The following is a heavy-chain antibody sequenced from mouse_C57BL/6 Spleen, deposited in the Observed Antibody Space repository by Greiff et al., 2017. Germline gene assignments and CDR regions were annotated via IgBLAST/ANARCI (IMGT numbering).Heavy chain of an antibody. Sequence: EVQLVESGGGLVKPGGSLKLSCAASGFTFSDYGMHWVRQAPEKGLEWVAYISSGSSTIYYADTVKGRVTISRDNAKNTLFLQMTSLRSEDTAMYYCARCYYGSSYWYFGVWGTGTTVTVSS. CDR2: ISSGSSTI. CDR1: GFTFSDYG. CDR3: ARCYYGSSYWYFGV. D-gene: IGHD1-1*01. J-gene: IGHJ1*03. V-gene: IGHV5-17*01.